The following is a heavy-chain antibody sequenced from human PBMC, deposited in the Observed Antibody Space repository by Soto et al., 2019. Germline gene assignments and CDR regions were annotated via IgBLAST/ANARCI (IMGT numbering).Heavy chain of an antibody. CDR1: GFTFSSYA. Sequence: QVQLVESGGGVVQPGRSLRLSCAASGFTFSSYAMHWVRQAPGKGLEWVAVISYDGSNKYYADSVKGRFTISRDNSKNTRYLQMNSLRAEDTAVYYCARTRTDGYRGGDFQHWGQGTLVTVSS. V-gene: IGHV3-30-3*01. CDR3: ARTRTDGYRGGDFQH. D-gene: IGHD3-16*02. CDR2: ISYDGSNK. J-gene: IGHJ1*01.